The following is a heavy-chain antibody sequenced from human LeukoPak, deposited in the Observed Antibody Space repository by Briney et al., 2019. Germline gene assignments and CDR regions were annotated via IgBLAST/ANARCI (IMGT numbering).Heavy chain of an antibody. Sequence: ASVKVSCKASGYTFISYYMHWVRQAPGQGLEWMGLINPSGGSTSYAQKFQGRVTMTRDTSTSTVYMELSSLRSEDTAVYYCARETVVTPYGMGVWGQGATVTVSS. D-gene: IGHD4-23*01. CDR1: GYTFISYY. V-gene: IGHV1-46*01. CDR2: INPSGGST. CDR3: ARETVVTPYGMGV. J-gene: IGHJ6*02.